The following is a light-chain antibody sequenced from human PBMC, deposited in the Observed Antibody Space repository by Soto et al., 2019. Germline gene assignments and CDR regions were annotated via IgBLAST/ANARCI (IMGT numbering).Light chain of an antibody. J-gene: IGKJ5*01. Sequence: IQMTQSPSSLSASVGDRVTITCRASQGVSSFLAWYQQKPGKAPELLIYAASTLQSGVPSRFSGSGSGTEFTLTISSLQPEDFATYYCQQLNDYPITFGQGTRLEIK. CDR1: QGVSSF. V-gene: IGKV1-9*01. CDR3: QQLNDYPIT. CDR2: AAS.